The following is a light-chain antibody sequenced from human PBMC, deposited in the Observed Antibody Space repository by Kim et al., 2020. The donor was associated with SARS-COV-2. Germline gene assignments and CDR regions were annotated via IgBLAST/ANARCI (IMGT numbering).Light chain of an antibody. J-gene: IGKJ4*01. V-gene: IGKV1-17*03. CDR1: KDISNY. CDR2: AAS. Sequence: SASVGDRVTITCRASKDISNYLAWFQQKPGKVPKRLICAASSLQSGVPSRFSGSGSGTEFTLTISSLQPEDFATYYCLQHKSYPLTFGGGTKVEI. CDR3: LQHKSYPLT.